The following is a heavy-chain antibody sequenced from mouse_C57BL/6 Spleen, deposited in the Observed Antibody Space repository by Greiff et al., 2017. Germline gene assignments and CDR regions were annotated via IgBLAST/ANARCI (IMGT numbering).Heavy chain of an antibody. CDR1: GYSFTGYY. CDR2: INPSTGGT. J-gene: IGHJ3*01. V-gene: IGHV1-42*01. Sequence: VNVKQSGPELVKPGASVKISCKASGYSFTGYYMNWVKQSPEKSLEWIGEINPSTGGTTYNQKFKAKATLTVDKSSSTAYMQLKSLTSEDSAVYYCARDFGGFAYWGQGTLVTVSA. CDR3: ARDFGGFAY.